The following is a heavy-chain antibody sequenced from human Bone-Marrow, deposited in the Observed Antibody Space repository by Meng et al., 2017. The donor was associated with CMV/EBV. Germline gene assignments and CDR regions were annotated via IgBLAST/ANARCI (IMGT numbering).Heavy chain of an antibody. CDR2: ISGSGGST. CDR3: AKDLGSTVVAARGLFDI. CDR1: GFTFSSYA. Sequence: GGSLRFSCAASGFTFSSYAMSWVRQAPGKGLEWVSAISGSGGSTYYADSVKGRFTISRDNSKNTLYLQMNSLRAEDTAVYCCAKDLGSTVVAARGLFDIWGQGTMVTVSS. D-gene: IGHD4-23*01. J-gene: IGHJ3*02. V-gene: IGHV3-23*01.